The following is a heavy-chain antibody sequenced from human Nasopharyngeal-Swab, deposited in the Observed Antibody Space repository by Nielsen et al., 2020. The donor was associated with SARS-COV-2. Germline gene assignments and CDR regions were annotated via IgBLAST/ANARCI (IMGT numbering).Heavy chain of an antibody. CDR2: IYYSGST. V-gene: IGHV4-30-4*01. Sequence: SEILSLTCTVSGGSISSGDYYWSWIRQPPGKGLEWIGYIYYSGSTYYNPSLKSRVTISVDTSKNQFSLKLSSVTAADTAVYYCARVFEAAAGLDYWGQGTLVTVSS. J-gene: IGHJ4*02. D-gene: IGHD6-13*01. CDR1: GGSISSGDYY. CDR3: ARVFEAAAGLDY.